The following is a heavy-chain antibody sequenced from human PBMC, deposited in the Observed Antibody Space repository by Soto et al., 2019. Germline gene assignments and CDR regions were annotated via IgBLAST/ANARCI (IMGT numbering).Heavy chain of an antibody. V-gene: IGHV4-59*01. CDR1: GGSISSYY. CDR2: IYYSGST. Sequence: PSETLSLTCTVSGGSISSYYWSWIRQPPGKGLEWIGYIYYSGSTNYNPSLKSRDTKSVDTYKNQISMKLSSVPAADTAAYYCSTRSDCIAGSGTVIGAFDIWAQGSMVTVSS. J-gene: IGHJ3*02. D-gene: IGHD6-19*01. CDR3: STRSDCIAGSGTVIGAFDI.